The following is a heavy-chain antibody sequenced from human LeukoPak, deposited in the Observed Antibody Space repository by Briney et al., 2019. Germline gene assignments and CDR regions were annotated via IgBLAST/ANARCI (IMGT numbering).Heavy chain of an antibody. V-gene: IGHV4-38-2*01. CDR2: IYNSGST. CDR1: GYSISSGYY. J-gene: IGHJ5*01. Sequence: SETLSLTCDVSGYSISSGYYWAWIRQSPGKGLEWIASIYNSGSTFYNPSLKSRVALSVDTSKNQFSLKLMSVTAADTVDYYCGSPNTWITEGFDSWGQGILVTVSS. CDR3: GSPNTWITEGFDS. D-gene: IGHD3-16*01.